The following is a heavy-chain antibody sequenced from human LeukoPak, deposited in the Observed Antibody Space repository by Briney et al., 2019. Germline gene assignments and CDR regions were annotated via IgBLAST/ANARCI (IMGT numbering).Heavy chain of an antibody. J-gene: IGHJ4*02. Sequence: PGGSLRLSCAASGFTFSDRNMDWFRQAPGQGLEWVGRVRNKASSYTTEYAASVKGRFTVSRDDSKNSLYLQMNSLRTEDTAVYYCAKGSSVVPAASPFDYWGQGTLVTVSS. V-gene: IGHV3-72*01. CDR2: VRNKASSYTT. CDR3: AKGSSVVPAASPFDY. D-gene: IGHD2-2*01. CDR1: GFTFSDRN.